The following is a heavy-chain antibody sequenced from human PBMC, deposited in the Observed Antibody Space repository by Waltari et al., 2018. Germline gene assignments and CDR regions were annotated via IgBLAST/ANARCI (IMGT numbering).Heavy chain of an antibody. CDR3: ARGRVPEISSGWGNPFDI. V-gene: IGHV1-3*03. CDR1: GYTFTSFP. Sequence: QVQLVQSGAEVKKPGASVKVSCKASGYTFTSFPIHWVPQAPGQRLEWMEWINPANGDTKYSQDFQGRVTIVRDTSAGTSYMELNSLRSEDMAVYYCARGRVPEISSGWGNPFDIWGQGTMVTVSS. CDR2: INPANGDT. J-gene: IGHJ3*02. D-gene: IGHD6-19*01.